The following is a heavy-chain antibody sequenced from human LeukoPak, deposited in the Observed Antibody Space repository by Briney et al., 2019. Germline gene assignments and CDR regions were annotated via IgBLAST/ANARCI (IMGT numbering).Heavy chain of an antibody. CDR2: ISAYNGNT. Sequence: RASVKVSCEASGYTFTSYGISWVRQAPGQGLEWMGWISAYNGNTNYAQKLQGRVTMTTDTSTSTAYMELRSLRSDDTAVYYCARDNSVRDEAWWFNPWGQGTLVTVAS. CDR1: GYTFTSYG. D-gene: IGHD5-24*01. J-gene: IGHJ5*02. V-gene: IGHV1-18*01. CDR3: ARDNSVRDEAWWFNP.